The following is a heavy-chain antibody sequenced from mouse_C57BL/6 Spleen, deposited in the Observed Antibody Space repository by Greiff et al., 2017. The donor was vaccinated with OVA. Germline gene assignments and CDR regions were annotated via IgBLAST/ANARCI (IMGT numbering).Heavy chain of an antibody. J-gene: IGHJ3*01. CDR2: ISYDGSN. D-gene: IGHD1-1*01. Sequence: EVKLMESGPGLVKPSQSLSLTCSVTGYSITSGYYWNWIRQFPGNKLEWMGYISYDGSNNYNPSLKNRISITRDTSKNQFFLTLNSVTTEDTATYYCARDDYGSSYGSWGQGTLVTVSA. V-gene: IGHV3-6*01. CDR3: ARDDYGSSYGS. CDR1: GYSITSGYY.